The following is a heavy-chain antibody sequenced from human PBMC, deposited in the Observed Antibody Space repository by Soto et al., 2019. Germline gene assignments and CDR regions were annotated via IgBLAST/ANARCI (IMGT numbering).Heavy chain of an antibody. J-gene: IGHJ6*03. CDR3: ARGVGRYCSSTSCSYYYYMDV. V-gene: IGHV3-74*01. D-gene: IGHD2-2*01. CDR1: GFTFSSYW. Sequence: GGSLRLSCAASGFTFSSYWMHWVRQAPGKGLVWVSRINSDGSSTSYADSVKGRFTISRDNAKNTLYLQMNSLRAEDTAVYYCARGVGRYCSSTSCSYYYYMDVWGKGTTVTVSS. CDR2: INSDGSST.